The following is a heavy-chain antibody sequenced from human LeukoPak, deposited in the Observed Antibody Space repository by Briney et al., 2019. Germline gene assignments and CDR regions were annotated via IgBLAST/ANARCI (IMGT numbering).Heavy chain of an antibody. CDR1: GFTFSSYA. V-gene: IGHV3-30*04. J-gene: IGHJ4*02. CDR2: ISYDGSNK. D-gene: IGHD6-19*01. CDR3: ARDLYSSGWYSYYFDY. Sequence: PGGSLRLSCAASGFTFSSYAMHWVRQAPGKGLEWVAVISYDGSNKYYADSVKGRFTISRDNSKNTLYLQMNSLRAEDTAVYYCARDLYSSGWYSYYFDYWGQGTLVTVSS.